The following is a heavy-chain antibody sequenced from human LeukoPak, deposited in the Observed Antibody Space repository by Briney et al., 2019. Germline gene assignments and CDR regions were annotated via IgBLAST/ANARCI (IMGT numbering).Heavy chain of an antibody. CDR2: IIPIFGTA. D-gene: IGHD6-19*01. Sequence: SVKISCKASGGTFSSYAISWVRQAPGQGLEWMGGIIPIFGTANYAQKFQGRVTIAADESTSTAYMELSSLRSEDTAVYYCARGPFSSGWYAKQFDYWGQGTLVTVSS. J-gene: IGHJ4*02. CDR1: GGTFSSYA. V-gene: IGHV1-69*13. CDR3: ARGPFSSGWYAKQFDY.